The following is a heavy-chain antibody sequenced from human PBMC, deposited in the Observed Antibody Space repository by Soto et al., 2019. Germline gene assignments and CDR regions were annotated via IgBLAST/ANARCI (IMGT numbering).Heavy chain of an antibody. CDR1: GFTFSSFG. V-gene: IGHV3-30*18. D-gene: IGHD2-2*01. CDR2: ISYDGSDE. Sequence: QVQLVESGGGVVQPGRSLRLSCAASGFTFSSFGMHWVRQAPGKGLEWVALISYDGSDEYYQDSVKGRFTISRDNSKNTLFLQVNSLRPEDTAVYYCAKDTSPGVSASSSDYWGQGALVTVSS. CDR3: AKDTSPGVSASSSDY. J-gene: IGHJ4*02.